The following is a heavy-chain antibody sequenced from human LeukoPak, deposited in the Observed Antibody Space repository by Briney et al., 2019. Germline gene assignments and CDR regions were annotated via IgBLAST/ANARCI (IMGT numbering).Heavy chain of an antibody. CDR3: VKVSEAAGYSFDF. Sequence: GGSLRLSCAASGFTVISNYMSWVRQAPGKGLEWVGLIRNKERSYTTEYSMYVKGRVSIYRDDSRNSVYLQMSSLDSDDKGVYFCVKVSEAAGYSFDFWGQGTLVTVST. J-gene: IGHJ4*02. D-gene: IGHD6-13*01. CDR1: GFTVISNY. CDR2: IRNKERSYTT. V-gene: IGHV3-72*01.